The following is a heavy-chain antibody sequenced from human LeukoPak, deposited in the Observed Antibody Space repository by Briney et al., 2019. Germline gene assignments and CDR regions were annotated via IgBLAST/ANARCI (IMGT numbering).Heavy chain of an antibody. Sequence: SMKVSCKASGGTFSSYAISWVRQAPGQGLEWMGRIIPILGIANYAQKFQGRVTITADKSTSTAYMELSSLRSEDTAVYYCARLRYSYGYYYWGQGTLVTVSS. CDR2: IIPILGIA. D-gene: IGHD5-18*01. CDR3: ARLRYSYGYYY. J-gene: IGHJ4*02. V-gene: IGHV1-69*04. CDR1: GGTFSSYA.